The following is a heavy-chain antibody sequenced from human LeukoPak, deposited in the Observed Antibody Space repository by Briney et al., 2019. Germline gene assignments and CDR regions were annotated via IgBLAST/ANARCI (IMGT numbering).Heavy chain of an antibody. CDR3: ARGGPIAVAGRRNDY. V-gene: IGHV4-31*03. D-gene: IGHD6-19*01. CDR1: GGSISSGGYY. J-gene: IGHJ4*02. Sequence: SQTLSLTCTVSGGSISSGGYYWSWIRQHPGKGLEWIGYIYYSGSTYYNPSLKSRVTISVDTSKNQFSLKLSSVTAADTAVYYCARGGPIAVAGRRNDYWGQGTLVTVSS. CDR2: IYYSGST.